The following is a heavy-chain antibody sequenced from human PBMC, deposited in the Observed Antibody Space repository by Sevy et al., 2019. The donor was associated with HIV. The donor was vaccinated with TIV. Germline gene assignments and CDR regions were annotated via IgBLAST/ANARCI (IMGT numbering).Heavy chain of an antibody. Sequence: ASVKVSCKASGYTFTSYGISWVRQAPGQGLEWMGWISAYNGNTNYAQKLQGRVTMTTNTSTSTAYMELMSLRSDDTAVYYCARERLLRYFDWFPANWFDPWGQGTLVTVSS. CDR2: ISAYNGNT. D-gene: IGHD3-9*01. V-gene: IGHV1-18*01. CDR3: ARERLLRYFDWFPANWFDP. J-gene: IGHJ5*02. CDR1: GYTFTSYG.